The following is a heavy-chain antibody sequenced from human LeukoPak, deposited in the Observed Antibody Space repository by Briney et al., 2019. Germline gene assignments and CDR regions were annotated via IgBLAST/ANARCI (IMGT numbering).Heavy chain of an antibody. CDR2: IYHSGST. D-gene: IGHD3-9*01. V-gene: IGHV4-39*01. CDR3: ASLGGALAGYYFDY. CDR1: GGSTSSSGYY. J-gene: IGHJ4*02. Sequence: PSETLSLTCTVSGGSTSSSGYYWGWIRQPPGKGLEWIGSIYHSGSTYYNPSLKSRVIISVDTSKNQFSLKLSSVTAADTAVYYCASLGGALAGYYFDYWGQGTLVIVSS.